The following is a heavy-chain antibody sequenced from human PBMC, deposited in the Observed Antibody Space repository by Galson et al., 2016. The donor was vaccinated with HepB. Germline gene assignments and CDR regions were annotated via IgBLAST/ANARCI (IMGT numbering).Heavy chain of an antibody. CDR1: GFIFSPYS. J-gene: IGHJ2*01. CDR3: TRDADGNFDV. Sequence: SLRLSCAASGFIFSPYSMNWVRQAPGKGLEWISYISRSGETKYYADSVKGRFTIARDNAQNSLFLQMNSLRDEDTAVYYCTRDADGNFDVWGRGPLVTVSS. CDR2: ISRSGETK. D-gene: IGHD5-24*01. V-gene: IGHV3-48*02.